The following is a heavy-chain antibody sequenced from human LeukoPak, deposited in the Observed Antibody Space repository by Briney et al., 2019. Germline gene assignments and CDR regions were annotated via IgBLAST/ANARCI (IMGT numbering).Heavy chain of an antibody. J-gene: IGHJ4*02. CDR3: AREYLKYYDFWSGYTY. CDR1: GFTFDDYG. CDR2: INWNGGST. Sequence: GGSLRLSCAASGFTFDDYGMSWGRQAPGKGLEWVSGINWNGGSTGYADSVKGRFTISRDNAKNSLYLQMNSLRAEDTALYYCAREYLKYYDFWSGYTYWGQGTLATVSS. D-gene: IGHD3-3*01. V-gene: IGHV3-20*04.